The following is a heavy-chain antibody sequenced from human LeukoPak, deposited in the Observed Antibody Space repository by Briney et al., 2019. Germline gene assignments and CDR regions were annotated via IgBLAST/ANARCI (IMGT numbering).Heavy chain of an antibody. Sequence: KTSETLSLTCAVYGGSFSGYYWSWIRQPPGKGLEWIGEINHSGSTNYNPSLKSRVTISVDTSKNQFSLKLSSVTAADTAVYYCASEVYGSSGYYFDYWGQGTLVTVSS. V-gene: IGHV4-34*01. CDR3: ASEVYGSSGYYFDY. CDR1: GGSFSGYY. D-gene: IGHD3-22*01. J-gene: IGHJ4*02. CDR2: INHSGST.